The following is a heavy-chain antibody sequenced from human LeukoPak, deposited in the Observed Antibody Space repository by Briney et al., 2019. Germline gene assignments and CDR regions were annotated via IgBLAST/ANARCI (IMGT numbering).Heavy chain of an antibody. J-gene: IGHJ6*03. CDR3: ARVGIQLGPYYYYYMDV. Sequence: GGSLRLSCAASGFTFSSYSMNRVRQAPGKGLEWVSYISSSGSTIYYADSVKGRFTISRDNAKNSLYLQMNSLRAEDTAVYYCARVGIQLGPYYYYYMDVWGKGTTVTISS. CDR1: GFTFSSYS. V-gene: IGHV3-48*04. D-gene: IGHD5-18*01. CDR2: ISSSGSTI.